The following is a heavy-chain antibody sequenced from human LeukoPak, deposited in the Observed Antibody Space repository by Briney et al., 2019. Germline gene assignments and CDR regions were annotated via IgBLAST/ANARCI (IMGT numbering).Heavy chain of an antibody. D-gene: IGHD3-3*01. CDR3: ARALHDFRQLFDI. CDR1: VYSISSDYY. Sequence: MPSETLSLTCTVSVYSISSDYYWGWIRQPPGKGLEWIGSVYHSGTTHYNPSLKSRVTISIDTSKNQFSLRLSSVTAADTAVYYCARALHDFRQLFDIWGRGTMATVSS. J-gene: IGHJ3*02. CDR2: VYHSGTT. V-gene: IGHV4-38-2*02.